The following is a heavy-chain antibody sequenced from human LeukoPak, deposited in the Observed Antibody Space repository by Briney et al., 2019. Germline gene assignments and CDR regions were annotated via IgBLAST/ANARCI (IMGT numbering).Heavy chain of an antibody. CDR1: GGTFDDHS. D-gene: IGHD2-15*01. V-gene: IGHV1-18*01. Sequence: PRASVKVSCKAPGGTFDDHSISWVRQAPGQGLEWMGWISAYNGNTNYAQKLQGRVTMTTDTSTSTAYMELRSLRSDDTAVYYCARDRALGYCSGGSCPAVYNWFDPWGQGTLVTVSS. J-gene: IGHJ5*02. CDR3: ARDRALGYCSGGSCPAVYNWFDP. CDR2: ISAYNGNT.